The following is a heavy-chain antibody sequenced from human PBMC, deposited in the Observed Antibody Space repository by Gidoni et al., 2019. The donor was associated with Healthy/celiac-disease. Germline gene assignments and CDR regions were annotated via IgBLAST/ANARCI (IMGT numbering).Heavy chain of an antibody. CDR2: IKQDGSEK. CDR3: ARAVLFYYDSSGPFDY. Sequence: EVQLVASGGGLVQPGGSLGLSCAASGFPFSIYWMSWVRQAPGKGLEWVANIKQDGSEKYYVDSVKGRFTISRDNAKNSLYLQMNSLRAEDTAVYYCARAVLFYYDSSGPFDYWGQGTLVTVSS. J-gene: IGHJ4*02. V-gene: IGHV3-7*01. CDR1: GFPFSIYW. D-gene: IGHD3-22*01.